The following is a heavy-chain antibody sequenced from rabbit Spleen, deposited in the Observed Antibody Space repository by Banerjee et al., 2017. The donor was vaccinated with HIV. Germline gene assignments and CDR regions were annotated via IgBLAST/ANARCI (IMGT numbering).Heavy chain of an antibody. CDR2: IVGGSNGKT. CDR3: ARDTDGSSGGNYFKF. J-gene: IGHJ4*01. V-gene: IGHV1S40*01. D-gene: IGHD5-1*01. CDR1: GFSFSSSYY. Sequence: QSLEESGGGLVQPEGSLTLTCTASGFSFSSSYYMCWVRQAPGKGLEWIACIVGGSNGKTYYANWAKGRFTISKTSSTTVTLQMTSLTAADTATYFCARDTDGSSGGNYFKFWGPGTLVTVS.